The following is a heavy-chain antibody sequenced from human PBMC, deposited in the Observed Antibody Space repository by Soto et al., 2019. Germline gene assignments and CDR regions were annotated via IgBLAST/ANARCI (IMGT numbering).Heavy chain of an antibody. V-gene: IGHV3-30*03. Sequence: GGSLRLSCAASGFTFSSYGMHWVRQAPGKGLEWVAVISYDGSNKYYVDSVKGRFTMSRDNAKNSLYLQMNSLRAEDTAVYYCASDFSIAAAGRIDYWGQGTLVTVSS. CDR3: ASDFSIAAAGRIDY. CDR1: GFTFSSYG. CDR2: ISYDGSNK. J-gene: IGHJ4*02. D-gene: IGHD6-13*01.